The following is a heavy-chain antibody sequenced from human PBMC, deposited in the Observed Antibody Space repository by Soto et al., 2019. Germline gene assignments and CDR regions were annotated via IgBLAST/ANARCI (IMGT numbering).Heavy chain of an antibody. CDR2: ISYDGSNK. J-gene: IGHJ5*02. Sequence: GGSLRLSCAASGFTFSSYGMHWVRQAPGKGLEWVAVISYDGSNKYYADSVKGRFTISRDNSKNTLYLQMNSLRAEDTAVYYCAKDYSNPGHWFDPWGQGTLVTVSS. CDR1: GFTFSSYG. V-gene: IGHV3-30*18. D-gene: IGHD4-4*01. CDR3: AKDYSNPGHWFDP.